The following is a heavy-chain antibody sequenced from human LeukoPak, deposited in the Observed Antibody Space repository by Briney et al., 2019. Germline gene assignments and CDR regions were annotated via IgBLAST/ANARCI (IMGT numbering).Heavy chain of an antibody. J-gene: IGHJ6*02. V-gene: IGHV3-30*02. D-gene: IGHD6-13*01. CDR1: GFTFSSYG. CDR2: IRYDGSNK. Sequence: GGSLRLSCAASGFTFSSYGMHWVRQAPGKGLEWVAFIRYDGSNKYYADSVKGRFTISRDNSKNTLYLQMNSLRAEDTAVYYCARDSSSWWYYYYGMDVWGQGTTVTVSS. CDR3: ARDSSSWWYYYYGMDV.